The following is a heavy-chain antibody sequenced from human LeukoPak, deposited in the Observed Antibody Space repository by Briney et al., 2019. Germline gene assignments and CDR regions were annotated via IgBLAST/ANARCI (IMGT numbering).Heavy chain of an antibody. V-gene: IGHV3-49*03. CDR2: IRSKAFGGTP. CDR3: TRNTVTVHFDY. CDR1: GFTFDDYA. D-gene: IGHD4-17*01. J-gene: IGHJ4*02. Sequence: GGSLRLSCLASGFTFDDYAVSWFRQAPGKGLEWVGFIRSKAFGGTPEYAASVRGRFTISRDDSKSIAYLQMNSLKTEDTAVYYCTRNTVTVHFDYWSQGTLVTVSS.